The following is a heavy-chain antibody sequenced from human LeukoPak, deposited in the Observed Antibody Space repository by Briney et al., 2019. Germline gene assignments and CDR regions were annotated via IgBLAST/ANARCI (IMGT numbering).Heavy chain of an antibody. CDR2: ISAYNSNT. CDR3: ARVVPAAIRNWFDP. V-gene: IGHV1-18*01. CDR1: GYTFTSYG. Sequence: ASVKVSCKASGYTFTSYGISWVRQAPGQGLEWMGWISAYNSNTNYAQKLQGRVTMTTDTSTSTAYMELRSLRSGDTAVYYCARVVPAAIRNWFDPWGQGTLVTVSS. D-gene: IGHD2-2*01. J-gene: IGHJ5*02.